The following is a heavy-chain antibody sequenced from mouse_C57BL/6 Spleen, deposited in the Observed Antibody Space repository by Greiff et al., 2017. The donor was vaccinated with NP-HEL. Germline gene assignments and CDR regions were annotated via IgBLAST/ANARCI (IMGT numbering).Heavy chain of an antibody. D-gene: IGHD4-1*01. CDR3: ARRETGRFDY. J-gene: IGHJ2*01. CDR1: GYTFTDYY. CDR2: INPNNGGT. Sequence: VQLQQSGPELVKPGASVKISCKASGYTFTDYYMNWVKQSHGKSLEWIGDINPNNGGTSYNQKFKGKATLTVDKSSSTAYMELRSLTSEDSAVYYCARRETGRFDYWGQGTTLTVSS. V-gene: IGHV1-26*01.